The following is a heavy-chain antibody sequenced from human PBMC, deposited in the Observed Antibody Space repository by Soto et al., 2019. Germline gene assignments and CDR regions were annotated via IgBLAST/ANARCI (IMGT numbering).Heavy chain of an antibody. Sequence: EVQLVESGGGLVQPGGSLRLSCAASGFTFSDYDIHWVRQAAGKGLEWVSGIAISGDTHYAGSVTGRFTISRENARNSVYLQMNSLRAGDTAVYYCARERGTTGIWYFDLWGRGTLVTVSS. CDR3: ARERGTTGIWYFDL. CDR2: IAISGDT. D-gene: IGHD1-7*01. CDR1: GFTFSDYD. V-gene: IGHV3-13*01. J-gene: IGHJ2*01.